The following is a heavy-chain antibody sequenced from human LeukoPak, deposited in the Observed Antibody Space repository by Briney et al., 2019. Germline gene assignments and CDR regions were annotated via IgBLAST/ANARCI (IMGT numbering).Heavy chain of an antibody. CDR1: GITLSNDW. CDR2: IRQDRRKS. V-gene: IGHV3-7*01. D-gene: IGHD2-2*01. CDR3: AGATSALDY. Sequence: GRSLSLSCVASGITLSNDWMSGVCQAPGKGVEWVTKIRQDRRKSDYVASVKARFTISRDNAKNLLYLQMNSLRVEDTAVYYCAGATSALDYWGQGTLVTVSS. J-gene: IGHJ4*02.